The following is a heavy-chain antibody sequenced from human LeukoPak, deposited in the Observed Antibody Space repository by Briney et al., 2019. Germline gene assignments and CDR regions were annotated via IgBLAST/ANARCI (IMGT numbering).Heavy chain of an antibody. J-gene: IGHJ5*02. CDR1: GYTFTSYA. V-gene: IGHV1-3*01. D-gene: IGHD3-3*01. CDR2: INAGNGNT. Sequence: ASVKVSCKASGYTFTSYAMHWVRQAPGQRLEWMGWINAGNGNTKYSLKFQGRVTITRDTSASTAYMELSSLRSEDTAVYYCARDLYDFWSGYPNWFDPWGQGTLVTVSS. CDR3: ARDLYDFWSGYPNWFDP.